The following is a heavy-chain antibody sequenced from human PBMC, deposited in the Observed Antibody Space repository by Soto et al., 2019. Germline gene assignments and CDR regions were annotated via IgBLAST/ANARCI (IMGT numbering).Heavy chain of an antibody. Sequence: QVQLQESGPGLVKPSGTLSLTCAVSGGSISSSNWWSWVRQPPGKGLEWIGEIFHNCNTYSNPSLTGRVTMSVDKSKNQFSLNLNSVPAADTAVYYCASRTYAMDVWGQGTTVTVSS. CDR1: GGSISSSNW. J-gene: IGHJ6*02. CDR2: IFHNCNT. V-gene: IGHV4-4*02. CDR3: ASRTYAMDV.